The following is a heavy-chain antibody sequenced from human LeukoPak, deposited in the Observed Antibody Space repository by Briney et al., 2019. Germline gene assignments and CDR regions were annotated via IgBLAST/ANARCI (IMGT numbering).Heavy chain of an antibody. CDR2: ISSSSSXI. V-gene: IGHV3-21*01. CDR3: ARESFDI. J-gene: IGHJ3*02. Sequence: GGSLRLSCAASGFTFSSYSMXXXRQAPGKGLEWVSSISSSSSXIYYADSVKGXXTXSRDNAKNSLYLQMNSLRAEDTAVYYCARESFDIWGQGTMVTVSS. CDR1: GFTFSSYS.